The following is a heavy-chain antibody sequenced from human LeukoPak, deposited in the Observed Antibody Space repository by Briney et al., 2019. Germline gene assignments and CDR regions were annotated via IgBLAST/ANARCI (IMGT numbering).Heavy chain of an antibody. V-gene: IGHV1-24*01. CDR1: GYTLTELS. D-gene: IGHD2-2*01. CDR3: ATDSVVPAAKDAFDI. J-gene: IGHJ3*02. CDR2: FDPEDGET. Sequence: ASVKVSCKVSGYTLTELSMHWVRQAPGKGLEWMGGFDPEDGETIYEQKFQGRVTMTEDTSTDTAYMELSSLRSEDTAVYYCATDSVVPAAKDAFDIWGQGTMVTVSS.